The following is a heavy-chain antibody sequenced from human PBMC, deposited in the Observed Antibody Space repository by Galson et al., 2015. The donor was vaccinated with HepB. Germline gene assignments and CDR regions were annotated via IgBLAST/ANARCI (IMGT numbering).Heavy chain of an antibody. CDR3: ARSPPSFWSGYYPDY. CDR2: ISSSSSYI. D-gene: IGHD3-3*01. V-gene: IGHV3-21*01. CDR1: GFTFSSYS. Sequence: SLRLSCAASGFTFSSYSMNWVRQAPGKGLEWVSSISSSSSYIYYADSVKGRFTISRDNAKNSLYLQMNSLRAEDTAVYYCARSPPSFWSGYYPDYWGQGTLVTVSS. J-gene: IGHJ4*02.